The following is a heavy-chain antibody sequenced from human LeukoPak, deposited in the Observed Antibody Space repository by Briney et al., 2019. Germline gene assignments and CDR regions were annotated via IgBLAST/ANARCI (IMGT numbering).Heavy chain of an antibody. Sequence: ASVKVSCKASGYTFTGYYMHWVRQAPGQGLEWMGRINPNSGGTNYAQKFQGRVTMTRDTSISTAYMELSRLRSDDTAVYYCARDWGPIVVVVAAGYGMDVWGQGTTVTVSS. V-gene: IGHV1-2*06. J-gene: IGHJ6*02. CDR3: ARDWGPIVVVVAAGYGMDV. D-gene: IGHD2-15*01. CDR1: GYTFTGYY. CDR2: INPNSGGT.